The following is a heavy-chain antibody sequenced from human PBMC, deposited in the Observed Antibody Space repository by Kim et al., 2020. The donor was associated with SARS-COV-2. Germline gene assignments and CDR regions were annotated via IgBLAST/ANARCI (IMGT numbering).Heavy chain of an antibody. CDR1: GGSISSSNW. V-gene: IGHV4-4*02. CDR2: IYHSGST. Sequence: SETLSLTCAVSGGSISSSNWWSWVRQPPGKGLEWIGEIYHSGSTNYNPSLKSRVTISVDKSKNQFSLKLSSVTAADTAVYYCARTVAVAGKFYYYYYGMDVWGQGTTVTVSS. D-gene: IGHD6-19*01. J-gene: IGHJ6*02. CDR3: ARTVAVAGKFYYYYYGMDV.